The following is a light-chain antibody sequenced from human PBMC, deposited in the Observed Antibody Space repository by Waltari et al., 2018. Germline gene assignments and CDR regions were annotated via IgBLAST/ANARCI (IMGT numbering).Light chain of an antibody. V-gene: IGLV2-23*01. Sequence: QSALTQPASVSGSPGQSITISCTGTSSDVGSYNLVSWYQQHPGKAPKLMIYEVRKRPSGVSNRFSGSKSGNTASLTISGLQAEDEADHYCCSYAGSSTLLFGTGTKVTVL. J-gene: IGLJ1*01. CDR3: CSYAGSSTLL. CDR2: EVR. CDR1: SSDVGSYNL.